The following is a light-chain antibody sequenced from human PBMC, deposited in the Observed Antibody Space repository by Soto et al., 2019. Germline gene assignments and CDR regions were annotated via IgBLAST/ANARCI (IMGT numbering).Light chain of an antibody. J-gene: IGKJ1*01. Sequence: DIQMTQSPSTLSASVGDRVTITCRASQSISSWLAWYQQKPGKAPKLLIYKASSLESGVPSRFSGSGSGTEFTLTISSLQPDDFAIYCCQQYNSYSRTFGQGTKVDIK. CDR3: QQYNSYSRT. V-gene: IGKV1-5*03. CDR1: QSISSW. CDR2: KAS.